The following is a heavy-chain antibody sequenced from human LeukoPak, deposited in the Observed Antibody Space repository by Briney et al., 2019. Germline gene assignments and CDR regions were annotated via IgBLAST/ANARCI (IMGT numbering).Heavy chain of an antibody. D-gene: IGHD3-22*01. CDR3: ARARGDYDSSGYYYYYYGMDV. CDR1: GGTFSSYT. Sequence: SVKVSCKASGGTFSSYTISWVRQAPGQGLEWMGRIIPILGIANYAQKFQGRVTNTADKSTSTAYIELISLRAEDTDVYYCARARGDYDSSGYYYYYYGMDVWGQGTTVTVSS. V-gene: IGHV1-69*02. CDR2: IIPILGIA. J-gene: IGHJ6*02.